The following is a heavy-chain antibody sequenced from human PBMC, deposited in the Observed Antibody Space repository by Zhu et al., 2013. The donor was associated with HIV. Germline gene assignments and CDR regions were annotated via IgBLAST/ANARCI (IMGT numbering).Heavy chain of an antibody. CDR3: ARGRYYYDSSNYLPFDY. D-gene: IGHD3-22*01. CDR1: GYTFTSYY. V-gene: IGHV1-46*01. Sequence: QVQLVQSGAEVKKPGASVKVSCKASGYTFTSYYMHWVRQAPGQGLEWMGIINPSGGSTSYAQKFQGRVTMTTDTSTSTAYMELRSLRSDDTAVYYCARGRYYYDSSNYLPFDYWGQGTLVTVSS. CDR2: INPSGGST. J-gene: IGHJ4*02.